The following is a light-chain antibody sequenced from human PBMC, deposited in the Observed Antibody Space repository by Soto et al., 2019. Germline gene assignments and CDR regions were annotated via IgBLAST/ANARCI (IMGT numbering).Light chain of an antibody. V-gene: IGKV1-5*01. Sequence: DIQMTQSPSTLSASVGDRVTITCRASQSINSRLAWYQQRQGKAPDLLIYDASTLQSGVPSRFSGSGSGTEFTLTISRLQPDDFETYSCQQYYTYSRTFGQGTKVDIK. CDR1: QSINSR. CDR3: QQYYTYSRT. CDR2: DAS. J-gene: IGKJ1*01.